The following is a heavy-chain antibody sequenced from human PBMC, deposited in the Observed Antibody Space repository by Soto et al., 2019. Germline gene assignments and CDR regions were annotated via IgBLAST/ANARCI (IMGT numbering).Heavy chain of an antibody. J-gene: IGHJ6*02. D-gene: IGHD4-17*01. CDR2: ISTSGDTI. Sequence: VQLLESGGGLVQPGGSLRLSCAASGFAFGFYEWSWVRQAPGKGLEWVSYISTSGDTIYYADSVKGRFTISRDNARNSLYLQMNNLRAEDTAVYYCARDGYGDPYYYYGMDVWGQGTTVTVSS. CDR3: ARDGYGDPYYYYGMDV. CDR1: GFAFGFYE. V-gene: IGHV3-48*03.